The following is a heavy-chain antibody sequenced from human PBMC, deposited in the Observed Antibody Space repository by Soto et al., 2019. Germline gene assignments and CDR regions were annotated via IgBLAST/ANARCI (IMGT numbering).Heavy chain of an antibody. CDR2: ISGSGGST. CDR1: GFTFSSYA. CDR3: ARHYYYGMDV. V-gene: IGHV3-23*01. Sequence: EVQLLESGGGLVQPGGSLRLSCAASGFTFSSYAMSWVRQAPGKGLEWVSAISGSGGSTYYADSVKGRFTISRDNAKNSLYLQMNSLRAEDTAVYYCARHYYYGMDVWGQGTTVTVSS. J-gene: IGHJ6*02.